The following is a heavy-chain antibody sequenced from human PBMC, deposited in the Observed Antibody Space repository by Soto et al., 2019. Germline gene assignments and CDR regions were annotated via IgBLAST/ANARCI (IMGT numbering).Heavy chain of an antibody. V-gene: IGHV6-1*01. D-gene: IGHD6-19*01. CDR1: GDSVSRDSAA. J-gene: IGHJ4*02. CDR3: VSELRVVPGTRRPFDL. CDR2: TFYRSTWNY. Sequence: SQTLSLTCAISGDSVSRDSAAWSWIRQSPSRGLEWLGRTFYRSTWNYDYASSVRSRMTINTDTAKNHFSLQLTSVTPEDTAVYYSVSELRVVPGTRRPFDLWGQGTRVTVSS.